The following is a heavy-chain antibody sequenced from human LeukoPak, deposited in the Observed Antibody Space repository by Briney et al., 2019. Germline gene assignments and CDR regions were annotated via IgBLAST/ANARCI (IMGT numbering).Heavy chain of an antibody. CDR1: GFTFSSYN. V-gene: IGHV3-48*02. CDR2: IRSSSKII. D-gene: IGHD4-17*01. Sequence: GGSLRLSCAASGFTFSSYNMNWVRQAPGKGLEWVSYIRSSSKIIRYADSVKGRFTISRDNAKNSLFLQMNSLRDEDTAVYYCARPVSYGDFAVDYWGQGTLVTVSS. CDR3: ARPVSYGDFAVDY. J-gene: IGHJ4*02.